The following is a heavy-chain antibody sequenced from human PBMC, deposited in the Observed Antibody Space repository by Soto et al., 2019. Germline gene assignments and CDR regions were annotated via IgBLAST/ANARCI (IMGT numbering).Heavy chain of an antibody. J-gene: IGHJ5*02. CDR3: ARDRSIAVAGLNWFDP. V-gene: IGHV3-48*03. D-gene: IGHD6-19*01. CDR1: GFTFSSYE. Sequence: GGSLRLSCAASGFTFSSYEMNWVRQAPGKGLEWVSYISSSGSTIYYADSVKGRFTISRDNAKNPLYLQMNSLRAEDTAVYYCARDRSIAVAGLNWFDPWGQGTLVTVSS. CDR2: ISSSGSTI.